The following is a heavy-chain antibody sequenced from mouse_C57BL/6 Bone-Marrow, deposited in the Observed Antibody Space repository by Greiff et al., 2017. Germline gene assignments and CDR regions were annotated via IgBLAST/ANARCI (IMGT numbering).Heavy chain of an antibody. D-gene: IGHD2-2*01. CDR3: ANDLLWLRRYYYAMDY. CDR2: INPNNGGT. V-gene: IGHV1-22*01. CDR1: GYTFTDYN. Sequence: VQLQQSGPELVKPGASVQMSCKASGYTFTDYNLHWVKPSHGKSLEWIGYINPNNGGTSSNQKFTGKATLTVNKSSSTAYMELRSLTSEDSAVYYCANDLLWLRRYYYAMDYWGQGTSVTVSS. J-gene: IGHJ4*01.